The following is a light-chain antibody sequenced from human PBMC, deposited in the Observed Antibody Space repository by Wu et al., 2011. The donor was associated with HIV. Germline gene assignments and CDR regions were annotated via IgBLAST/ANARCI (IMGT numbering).Light chain of an antibody. CDR1: QSISTSY. V-gene: IGKV3D-20*02. CDR2: GAS. J-gene: IGKJ5*01. CDR3: QQRSNEAIT. Sequence: EIVLTQSPGTLSLSPGERATLSCRASQSISTSYLAWYQHKPGQAPRLLIYGASNRATGVPDRFSGSGSGTDFTLIISRLEPEDFAVYYCQQRSNEAITFGQGTRLEIK.